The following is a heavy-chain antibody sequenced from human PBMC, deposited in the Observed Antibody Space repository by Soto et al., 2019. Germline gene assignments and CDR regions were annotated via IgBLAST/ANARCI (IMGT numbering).Heavy chain of an antibody. Sequence: EVQLLESGGGLVQPGGSLRLSCAASGFTFTNYAMTWVRQAPGKGLEWVSISSGSGSGGSTNYADSVMGRFTNTRANSENTLNLQMISLRVEVTAGYDCAKGRCEYMNYVFDYCGPGVLVPGSS. CDR3: AKGRCEYMNYVFDY. V-gene: IGHV3-23*01. CDR1: GFTFTNYA. D-gene: IGHD4-4*01. J-gene: IGHJ4*01. CDR2: SSGSGSGGST.